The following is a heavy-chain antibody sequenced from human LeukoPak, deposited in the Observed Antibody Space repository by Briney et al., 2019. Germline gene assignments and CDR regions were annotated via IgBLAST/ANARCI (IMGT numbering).Heavy chain of an antibody. J-gene: IGHJ4*02. CDR1: GGSISSYY. CDR3: ARDRLAAAGRLFDY. Sequence: NPSETLSLTCIVSGGSISSYYWSWIRQPPGKGLEWIGYIYYTGSTNYNPSPKSRVTISVDTSKNQFSLKLSSVTAADTAVYYCARDRLAAAGRLFDYWGQGTLVTVSS. V-gene: IGHV4-59*01. CDR2: IYYTGST. D-gene: IGHD6-13*01.